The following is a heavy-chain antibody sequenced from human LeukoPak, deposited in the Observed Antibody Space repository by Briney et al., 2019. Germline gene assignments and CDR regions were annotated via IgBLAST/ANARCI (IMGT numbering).Heavy chain of an antibody. Sequence: KSSETLSLTCAVSGASINDFYWTWIRQPPGKGLEWIGYVYYGGSTNYNPSLKSRVSMSVDTSKNQFSLKLSSVTAADTAAYYCARHMTVTYDAFDIWGQGTMVTVSS. CDR2: VYYGGST. V-gene: IGHV4-59*08. CDR3: ARHMTVTYDAFDI. J-gene: IGHJ3*02. D-gene: IGHD3-22*01. CDR1: GASINDFY.